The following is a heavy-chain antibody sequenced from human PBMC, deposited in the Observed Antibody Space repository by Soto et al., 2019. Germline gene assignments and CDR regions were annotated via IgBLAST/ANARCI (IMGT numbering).Heavy chain of an antibody. CDR2: IIPVFRAP. CDR1: GGTFNTYA. J-gene: IGHJ6*02. CDR3: ARDKGRPRLGGYYYYITDV. V-gene: IGHV1-69*13. Sequence: GASVKVSCKVSGGTFNTYAISWVRQAPGQGLEWMGGIIPVFRAPDYAQKFQGRVTITADESARTAYMELNGLGSEDTAVYFCARDKGRPRLGGYYYYITDVWGQGTSVTVSS. D-gene: IGHD5-12*01.